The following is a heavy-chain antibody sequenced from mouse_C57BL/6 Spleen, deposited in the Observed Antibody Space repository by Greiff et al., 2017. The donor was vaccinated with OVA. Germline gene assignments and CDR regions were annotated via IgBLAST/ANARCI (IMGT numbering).Heavy chain of an antibody. Sequence: QVQLQQPGAELVKPGASVKLSCKASGYTFTSYWMHWVKQRPGQGLEWIGMIHPNSGSTNYNEKFKSKATLTVDKSSSTAYMQLSSLTSEDSAVYYCARLGGIYYDYDYSWGQGTLVTVSA. CDR3: ARLGGIYYDYDYS. V-gene: IGHV1-64*01. CDR1: GYTFTSYW. J-gene: IGHJ3*01. D-gene: IGHD2-4*01. CDR2: IHPNSGST.